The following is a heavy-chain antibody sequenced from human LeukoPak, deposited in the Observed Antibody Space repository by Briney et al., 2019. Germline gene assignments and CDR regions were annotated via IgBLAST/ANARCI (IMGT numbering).Heavy chain of an antibody. D-gene: IGHD2-2*02. Sequence: PGRSLRLSCVAPGFTFSSYAMHWVRQAPGKGLEWVAVISYDGSNKYYADSVKGRFTISRDNSKNTLYLQMNSLRAEDTAVYYCARADPYCSSTSCYTHFDYWGQGTLVTVSS. CDR1: GFTFSSYA. CDR2: ISYDGSNK. CDR3: ARADPYCSSTSCYTHFDY. V-gene: IGHV3-30-3*01. J-gene: IGHJ4*02.